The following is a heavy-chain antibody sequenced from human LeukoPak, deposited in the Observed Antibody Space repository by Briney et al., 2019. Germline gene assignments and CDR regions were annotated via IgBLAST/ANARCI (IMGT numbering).Heavy chain of an antibody. CDR2: ISSSGSTI. J-gene: IGHJ4*02. D-gene: IGHD2-2*01. CDR3: ARIDCSSTSCYGLLIDY. V-gene: IGHV3-11*01. Sequence: GGSLRLSCAASGFTFSDYYMSWIRQAPGKGLEWVSYISSSGSTIYYADSVKGRFTISGDNAKNSLYLQMNSLRAEDTAVYYCARIDCSSTSCYGLLIDYWGQGTLVTVSS. CDR1: GFTFSDYY.